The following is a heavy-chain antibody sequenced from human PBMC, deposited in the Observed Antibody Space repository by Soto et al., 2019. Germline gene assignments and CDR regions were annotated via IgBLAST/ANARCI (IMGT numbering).Heavy chain of an antibody. J-gene: IGHJ6*02. CDR3: ARRGAPPYYYYGLDV. D-gene: IGHD3-16*01. CDR2: INAYNGET. V-gene: IGHV1-18*01. Sequence: QVQLVQSGPEVKKPGASVKVSCKASGYTFSNYGITWVRQAPGQGLEWMGWINAYNGETNYAQKLQGRVTMTTATSTSTAYMELKSLNSDDPAVYYCARRGAPPYYYYGLDVWGQGTTVTVSS. CDR1: GYTFSNYG.